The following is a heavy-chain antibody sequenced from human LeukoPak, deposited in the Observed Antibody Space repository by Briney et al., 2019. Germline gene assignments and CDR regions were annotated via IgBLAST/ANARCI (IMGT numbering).Heavy chain of an antibody. Sequence: PGGSLRLSCEASGFTFSAYAMTWVRQAPGKGLEWVSSISSTSRHIYYADSVKGRFTISRDNAKNSLYLQMNSLRAEDTAIYYCARDYDGSGYAGVGWGQGTLVTVSS. CDR3: ARDYDGSGYAGVG. CDR2: ISSTSRHI. J-gene: IGHJ4*02. CDR1: GFTFSAYA. D-gene: IGHD3-22*01. V-gene: IGHV3-21*01.